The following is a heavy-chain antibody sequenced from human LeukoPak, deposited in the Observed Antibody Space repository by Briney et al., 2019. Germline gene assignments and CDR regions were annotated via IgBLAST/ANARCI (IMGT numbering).Heavy chain of an antibody. V-gene: IGHV3-23*01. Sequence: GGSLRLSCAASGFSFNSYAMTWVRQAPGKGPEWVSAISGGGSSTYYADSVKGRFTISRDNSKNTLYLQMNSLRAEDTAVYYCTVRVDYWGQGTLVTVSS. J-gene: IGHJ4*02. CDR2: ISGGGSST. CDR1: GFSFNSYA. D-gene: IGHD3-10*01. CDR3: TVRVDY.